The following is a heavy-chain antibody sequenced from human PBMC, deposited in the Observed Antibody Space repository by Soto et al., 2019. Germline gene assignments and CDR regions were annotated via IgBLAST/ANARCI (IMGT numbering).Heavy chain of an antibody. J-gene: IGHJ5*02. CDR2: ISGTGGST. CDR1: GFTFSNYA. V-gene: IGHV3-23*01. Sequence: PGGSLRLSCAASGFTFSNYALSWVRQAPGKGLEWVCAISGTGGSTYYADSVKGRFTISRDNSKNTLYLQMNSLRAEDTAIYYCAKRPRIAAPGSADFFDPWGQGTLLTVSS. CDR3: AKRPRIAAPGSADFFDP. D-gene: IGHD6-13*01.